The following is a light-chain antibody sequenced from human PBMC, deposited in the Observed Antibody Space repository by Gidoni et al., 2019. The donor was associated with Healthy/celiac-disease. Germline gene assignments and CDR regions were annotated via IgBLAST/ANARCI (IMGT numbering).Light chain of an antibody. V-gene: IGLV2-14*03. CDR3: SSYTSSSTLEVV. CDR1: SSDVGVYNY. CDR2: DVS. Sequence: SALTQTATVTRSPGQSLTISCTGTSSDVGVYNYVSWYQHHPGKAPKLMIYDVSNRPSGVSNRFSGSKSGNSASLTISGLQAEDEADYYCSSYTSSSTLEVVFGGGTKLTVL. J-gene: IGLJ2*01.